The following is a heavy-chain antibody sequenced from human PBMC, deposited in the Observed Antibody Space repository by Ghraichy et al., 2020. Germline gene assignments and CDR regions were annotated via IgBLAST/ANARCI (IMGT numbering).Heavy chain of an antibody. D-gene: IGHD4-23*01. V-gene: IGHV4-59*01. CDR2: IYYSGST. Sequence: SDTLSLTCTVSGGSISSYYWSWIRQPPGKGLEWIGYIYYSGSTNYNPSLKSRVTISVDTSKNQFSLKLSSVTAADTAVYYCAREVTAGYYYYMDVWGKGTTVTVSS. J-gene: IGHJ6*03. CDR3: AREVTAGYYYYMDV. CDR1: GGSISSYY.